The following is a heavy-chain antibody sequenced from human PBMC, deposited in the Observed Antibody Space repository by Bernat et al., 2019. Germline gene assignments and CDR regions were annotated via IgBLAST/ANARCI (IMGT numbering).Heavy chain of an antibody. CDR3: ARDDGGYDSSLLGY. J-gene: IGHJ4*02. V-gene: IGHV3-66*01. CDR2: IYSGSST. CDR1: GFTVSSNY. Sequence: EVQLVESGGGLVQPGGSLRLSCAASGFTVSSNYMSWVRQAPGKGLEWVSVIYSGSSTYYADSVKGRFTIARENSKNTLYLQMNSLGAEDTAVYYCARDDGGYDSSLLGYWGQGTLVTVSS. D-gene: IGHD3-22*01.